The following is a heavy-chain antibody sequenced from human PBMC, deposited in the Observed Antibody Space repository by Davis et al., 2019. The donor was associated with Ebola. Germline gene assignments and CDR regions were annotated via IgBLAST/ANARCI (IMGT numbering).Heavy chain of an antibody. V-gene: IGHV3-23*01. CDR1: GFTFSSYA. Sequence: GGSLRLSCAASGFTFSSYAMSWVRQAPGKGLEWVSAISGSDGSTYYADSVKGRFTISRDNSKNTLYLQMNSLRAEDTAVYYCAKRPSVTTRASYYYYYGMDVWGQGTTVTVSS. D-gene: IGHD4-17*01. CDR3: AKRPSVTTRASYYYYYGMDV. CDR2: ISGSDGST. J-gene: IGHJ6*02.